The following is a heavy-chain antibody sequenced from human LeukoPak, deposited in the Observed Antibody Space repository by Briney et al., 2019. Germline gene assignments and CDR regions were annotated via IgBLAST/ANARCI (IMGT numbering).Heavy chain of an antibody. CDR1: GGSISSYY. J-gene: IGHJ4*02. Sequence: SETLSLTCTVSGGSISSYYWSWIRQPPGKGLEWIGYIYYSGSTNYNPSLKSRVTISVDTSKNQFSLKLSSVTAADTAVYYCARDDFWNGYLGLWGQGTLVTVSS. D-gene: IGHD3-3*01. V-gene: IGHV4-59*01. CDR2: IYYSGST. CDR3: ARDDFWNGYLGL.